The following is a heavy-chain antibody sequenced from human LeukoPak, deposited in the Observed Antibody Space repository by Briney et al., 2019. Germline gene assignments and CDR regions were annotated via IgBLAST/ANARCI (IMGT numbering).Heavy chain of an antibody. V-gene: IGHV4-31*03. CDR2: IYYSGST. Sequence: PSETLSLTCTVSGGSIGSGGYYWSWLRQHPGRGLEWIGYIYYSGSTYYNPSLKSRVTISVDTSKNQFSLKLSSVTAADTAVYYCARVYDFWSGYPLNWFDPWGQGTLVTVSS. D-gene: IGHD3-3*01. CDR1: GGSIGSGGYY. J-gene: IGHJ5*02. CDR3: ARVYDFWSGYPLNWFDP.